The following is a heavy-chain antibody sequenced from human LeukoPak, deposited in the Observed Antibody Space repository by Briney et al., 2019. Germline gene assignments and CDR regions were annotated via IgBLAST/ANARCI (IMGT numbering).Heavy chain of an antibody. CDR3: ARGSHDSSGYYYEGANYYYYMDV. V-gene: IGHV4-59*01. CDR1: GGSISSYY. J-gene: IGHJ6*03. Sequence: SETLSLTCTVSGGSISSYYRSWIRQPPGKGLEWIGYIYYSGSTNYNPSLKSRVTISVDTSKNQFSLKLSSVTAADTAVYYCARGSHDSSGYYYEGANYYYYMDVWGKGTTVTVSS. CDR2: IYYSGST. D-gene: IGHD3-22*01.